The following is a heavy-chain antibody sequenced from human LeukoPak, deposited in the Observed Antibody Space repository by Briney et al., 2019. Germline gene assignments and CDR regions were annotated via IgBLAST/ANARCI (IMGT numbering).Heavy chain of an antibody. CDR2: IYYAGST. Sequence: SETLSLTCSVSGDSISSSSYYWSWIRVPRGKGLEWIGSIYYAGSTYYNPSLKSRITISVYTSKNQFSLKLSSVTAADTAVYYCARVVGSADIVVVVAAVYYFDYWGQGTLVTVSS. CDR3: ARVVGSADIVVVVAAVYYFDY. V-gene: IGHV4-39*07. J-gene: IGHJ4*02. D-gene: IGHD2-15*01. CDR1: GDSISSSSYY.